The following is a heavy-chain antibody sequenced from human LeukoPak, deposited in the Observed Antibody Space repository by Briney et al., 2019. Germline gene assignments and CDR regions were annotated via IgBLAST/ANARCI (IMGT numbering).Heavy chain of an antibody. J-gene: IGHJ4*02. CDR1: GFTFSSYS. Sequence: GGSLRLSCAASGFTFSSYSMNWVRQAPGKGLEWVSYISNSSSTIYYADSVKGRFTISRDNAKNSLYLQMNSLRAEDTAVYYCARDGGARDGYSLDYWGQGTLVTVSS. D-gene: IGHD5-24*01. CDR2: ISNSSSTI. V-gene: IGHV3-48*01. CDR3: ARDGGARDGYSLDY.